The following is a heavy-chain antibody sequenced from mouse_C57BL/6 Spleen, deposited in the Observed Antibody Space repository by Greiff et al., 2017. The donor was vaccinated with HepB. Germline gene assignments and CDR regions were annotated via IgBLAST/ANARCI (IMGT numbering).Heavy chain of an antibody. V-gene: IGHV1-69*01. CDR3: AREEIRGVLPVVSGAMDY. CDR1: GYTFTSYW. D-gene: IGHD6-2*01. CDR2: IDPTASYT. Sequence: QVQLQQPGAELVMPGASVKLSCKASGYTFTSYWMHWVKQRPGQGLEWIGEIDPTASYTNYNQKFKGKSTLTVDKSSSTAYMQLSNLTSEDTAVDYCAREEIRGVLPVVSGAMDYWGQGTSVTVSS. J-gene: IGHJ4*01.